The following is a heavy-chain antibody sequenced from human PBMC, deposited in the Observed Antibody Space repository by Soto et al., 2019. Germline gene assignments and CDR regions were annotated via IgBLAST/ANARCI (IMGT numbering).Heavy chain of an antibody. D-gene: IGHD6-13*01. Sequence: EVPLVESGGGLVKPGGSLRLSCAASGFTFSSYSMNWVRQAPGKGLEWVSSISSSSSYIYYADSVKGRFTISRDNAKNSLYLQMNSLRAEDTAVYYCARDQPAAGVFDYWGQGTLVTVSS. CDR3: ARDQPAAGVFDY. V-gene: IGHV3-21*01. CDR1: GFTFSSYS. CDR2: ISSSSSYI. J-gene: IGHJ4*02.